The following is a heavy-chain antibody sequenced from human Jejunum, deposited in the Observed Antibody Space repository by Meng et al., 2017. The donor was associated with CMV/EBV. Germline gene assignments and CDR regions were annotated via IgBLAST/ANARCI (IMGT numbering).Heavy chain of an antibody. D-gene: IGHD2-8*01. CDR1: TCY. CDR2: VYSAGNT. J-gene: IGHJ5*02. V-gene: IGHV4-59*01. CDR3: ARGRSCINGICYDDHNFFGP. Sequence: TCYWNWIRQPPGKGLEWIGNVYSAGNTNYHPSLESRVTISLDTSKNQLSLKLNSLTSADTAVYFCARGRSCINGICYDDHNFFGPWGQGTLVTVSS.